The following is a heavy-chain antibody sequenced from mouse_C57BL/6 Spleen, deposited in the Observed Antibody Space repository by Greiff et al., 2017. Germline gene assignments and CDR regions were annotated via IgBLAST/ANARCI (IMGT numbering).Heavy chain of an antibody. Sequence: VQLQQSGPELVKPGASVKMSCKASGYTFTDYNMHWVKQSHGKSLEWIGYINPNNGGTSYNQKFKGKATLTVNKSSSTAYMELRSLTSEDSAVYYCAREDDYDRYFDVWGTGTTVTVAS. D-gene: IGHD2-4*01. CDR3: AREDDYDRYFDV. J-gene: IGHJ1*03. CDR2: INPNNGGT. CDR1: GYTFTDYN. V-gene: IGHV1-22*01.